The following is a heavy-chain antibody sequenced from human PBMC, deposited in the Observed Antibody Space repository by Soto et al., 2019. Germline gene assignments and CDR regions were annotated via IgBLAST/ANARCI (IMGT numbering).Heavy chain of an antibody. V-gene: IGHV1-8*01. CDR3: ARRAETNGWNGFGADKYYFDF. Sequence: ASVKVSCKASGYTFTSYDIYWVRQATGQGLEWMGWMNPNTGNSAYAQKFQGRVTVTSDTSINTVHMELSSLRSDDTAVYYCARRAETNGWNGFGADKYYFDFWGQGTLVTVLL. CDR2: MNPNTGNS. CDR1: GYTFTSYD. J-gene: IGHJ4*02. D-gene: IGHD1-1*01.